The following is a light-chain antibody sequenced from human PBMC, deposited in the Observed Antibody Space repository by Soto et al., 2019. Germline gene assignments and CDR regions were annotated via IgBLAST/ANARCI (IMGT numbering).Light chain of an antibody. J-gene: IGKJ3*01. Sequence: EILLTQSPSTLSLSPGEGVTLSCRASQSVTVNSLAWYQQKPGQAPRLLIYAASTRAAAVPDRFTGSGSGTDLGLTISGLEPEDFGVYYCQKYGDSPLTSGPGTKVAIK. CDR1: QSVTVNS. V-gene: IGKV3-20*01. CDR2: AAS. CDR3: QKYGDSPLT.